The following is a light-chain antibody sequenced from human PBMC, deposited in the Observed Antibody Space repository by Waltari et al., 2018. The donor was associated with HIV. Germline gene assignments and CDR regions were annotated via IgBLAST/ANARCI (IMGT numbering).Light chain of an antibody. CDR3: SSTDDSGNQRL. CDR1: PLRTTY. J-gene: IGLJ3*02. V-gene: IGLV3-10*01. CDR2: EDT. Sequence: SYELTQPPSVSVSPGQTASITCSGDPLRTTYGYWYQQKSGQAPVLVIYEDTKRPSGIPERFSASSSGTMATLTISGAQVEDEADYYCSSTDDSGNQRLFGGGTKLTVL.